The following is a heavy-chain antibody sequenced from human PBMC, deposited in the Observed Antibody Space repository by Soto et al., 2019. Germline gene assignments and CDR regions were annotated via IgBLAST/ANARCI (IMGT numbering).Heavy chain of an antibody. J-gene: IGHJ4*02. CDR3: GRDPMYSSRWYLGY. Sequence: ASVKVSCKASGYTFTSYGISGVRQAPGQGLEWMGWISAYNGHTNYAQKLQGRVTMTTDTSTSTAYMELRSLRSDDTAVYYCGRDPMYSSRWYLGYWGQGTLVTVSS. D-gene: IGHD6-13*01. CDR2: ISAYNGHT. V-gene: IGHV1-18*04. CDR1: GYTFTSYG.